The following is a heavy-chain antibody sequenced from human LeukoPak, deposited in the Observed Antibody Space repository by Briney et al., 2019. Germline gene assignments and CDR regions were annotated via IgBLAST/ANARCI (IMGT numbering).Heavy chain of an antibody. D-gene: IGHD1-1*01. CDR3: ARDPPDLLKLEARGWFDP. CDR2: IYHSGST. Sequence: PSETLSLTCTVSGYSISSGYYWGWIRQPPGKGLEWIGSIYHSGSTYYNPSLKSRVTISVDTSKNQFSLKLSSETAADTAVYYCARDPPDLLKLEARGWFDPWGQGTLVTVSS. V-gene: IGHV4-38-2*02. J-gene: IGHJ5*02. CDR1: GYSISSGYY.